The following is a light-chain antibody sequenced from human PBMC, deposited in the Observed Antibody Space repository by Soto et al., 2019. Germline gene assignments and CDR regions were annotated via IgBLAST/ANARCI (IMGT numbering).Light chain of an antibody. J-gene: IGKJ2*01. CDR2: GAS. V-gene: IGKV3-20*01. Sequence: EFVLTQSPGTLSLSPGERATLSCRASQSVRSNYLAWYQQKPGQSPRLLIYGASNRATGIPDRFSDSGSGTDFTLTISRLEPEDFAVFYCQHYGSSAYTFGQGTTLEIK. CDR3: QHYGSSAYT. CDR1: QSVRSNY.